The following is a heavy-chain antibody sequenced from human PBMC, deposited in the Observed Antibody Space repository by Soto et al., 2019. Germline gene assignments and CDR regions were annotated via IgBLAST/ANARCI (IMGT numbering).Heavy chain of an antibody. CDR2: INHSGST. CDR1: GGSFSGYY. CDR3: ARGREGSSWTNYYYYYMDV. D-gene: IGHD6-13*01. V-gene: IGHV4-34*01. J-gene: IGHJ6*03. Sequence: SETLSLTCAVYGGSFSGYYWSWIRQPPGKGLEWIREINHSGSTNYNPSLKSRVTISVDTSRNQFSLKLSSVTAADTAVYYCARGREGSSWTNYYYYYMDVWGKGTTVTVSS.